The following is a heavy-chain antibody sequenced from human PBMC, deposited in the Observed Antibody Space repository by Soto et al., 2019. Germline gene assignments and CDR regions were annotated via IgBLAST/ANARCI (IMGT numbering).Heavy chain of an antibody. CDR2: INPNSGGT. CDR1: GYTFTGYY. V-gene: IGHV1-2*02. J-gene: IGHJ6*02. D-gene: IGHD3-9*01. CDR3: ARSEYYYDILTGYYSPYYYYGMDV. Sequence: ASVKVSCKASGYTFTGYYMHWVRQAPGQGLEWMGWINPNSGGTNYAQKFQGRVTMTRDTSISTAYMELSRPRSDDTAVYYCARSEYYYDILTGYYSPYYYYGMDVWGQGTTVTVSS.